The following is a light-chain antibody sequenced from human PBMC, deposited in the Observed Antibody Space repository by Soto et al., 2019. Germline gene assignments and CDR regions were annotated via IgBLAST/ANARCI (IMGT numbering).Light chain of an antibody. Sequence: TQLPSASVSPGRSVAISCTGTSSDVGGYNYVSWYQQHPGKAPKLMIYEVIKRPSGVPDRFSGSKSGNTASLTVSGLQAEDEADYYCSSYAGSSNVFGTGTKVTVL. CDR1: SSDVGGYNY. V-gene: IGLV2-8*01. CDR2: EVI. CDR3: SSYAGSSNV. J-gene: IGLJ1*01.